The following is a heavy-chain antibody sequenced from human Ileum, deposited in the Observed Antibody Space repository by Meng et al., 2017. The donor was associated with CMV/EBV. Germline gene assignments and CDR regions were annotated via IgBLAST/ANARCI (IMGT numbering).Heavy chain of an antibody. CDR3: ARSGVVIAIGGFDY. CDR2: ILYDGNNK. D-gene: IGHD2-21*01. V-gene: IGHV3-30*04. J-gene: IGHJ4*02. Sequence: GESLKISCAASGFTFSNYAMHWVRQAPGKGLEWLAVILYDGNNKYYADSVKGRLTISRDNSKNTLYLQMNSLRAEDTAVYYCARSGVVIAIGGFDYWGQGTLVTVSS. CDR1: GFTFSNYA.